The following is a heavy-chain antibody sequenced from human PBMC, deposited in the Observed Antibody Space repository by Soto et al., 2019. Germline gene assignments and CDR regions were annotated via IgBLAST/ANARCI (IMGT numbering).Heavy chain of an antibody. CDR1: GGSFSGYY. CDR2: INHSGNT. CDR3: ARTGGMDV. J-gene: IGHJ6*02. Sequence: QVQLQQWGAGLLKPSETLSLTCAVYGGSFSGYYWSWLRQPPGKGPEWLGEINHSGNTKYTPSLESRVTISVDTSKNQFPLKLNSVSAADTAVYYCARTGGMDVWSQGATVTVSS. V-gene: IGHV4-34*01.